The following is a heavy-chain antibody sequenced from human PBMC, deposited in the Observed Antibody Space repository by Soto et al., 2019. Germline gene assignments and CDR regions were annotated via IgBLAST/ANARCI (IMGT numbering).Heavy chain of an antibody. CDR1: GFIFSDYA. D-gene: IGHD6-6*01. CDR2: ITSSDGSTT. J-gene: IGHJ4*02. Sequence: EVQLLESGGGLVQPGGSLRLSCAASGFIFSDYAMTWVRQAPGKGLEWVSSITSSDGSTTNYADSVKGRFTTSRDNSRDMLYLQMSSLRAEDTAVYYCARLSGTSWTDYWGQGTLVTVSS. V-gene: IGHV3-23*01. CDR3: ARLSGTSWTDY.